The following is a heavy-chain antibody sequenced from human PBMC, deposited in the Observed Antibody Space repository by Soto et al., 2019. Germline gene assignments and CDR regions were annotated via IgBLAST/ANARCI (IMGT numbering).Heavy chain of an antibody. V-gene: IGHV1-18*01. Sequence: QVQLVQSGAEVRKPGASVKVSCKASGYTFTSSGISWLRQAPGQGLEWMGWISTYNGDTNDAPKFQDRVTMTIDRSTITAYMDLRSLRSDDAAVYYCARAGAAPYYYYGMDVWGQGTRVTVSS. CDR3: ARAGAAPYYYYGMDV. CDR1: GYTFTSSG. J-gene: IGHJ6*02. D-gene: IGHD2-15*01. CDR2: ISTYNGDT.